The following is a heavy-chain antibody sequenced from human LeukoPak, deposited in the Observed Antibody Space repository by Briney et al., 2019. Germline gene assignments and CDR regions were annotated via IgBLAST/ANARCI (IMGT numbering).Heavy chain of an antibody. V-gene: IGHV3-11*01. CDR3: AKDSGYDWAYFDY. CDR1: GFTLRDYY. CDR2: ISGSGSST. D-gene: IGHD5-12*01. Sequence: PGGSLRLSCAASGFTLRDYYMIWIRQAPGKGLEGVSYISGSGSSTYYADSVKGRFTISRDNAKNSLHLQMNSLRAEDTAVYYCAKDSGYDWAYFDYWGQGTLVTVSS. J-gene: IGHJ4*02.